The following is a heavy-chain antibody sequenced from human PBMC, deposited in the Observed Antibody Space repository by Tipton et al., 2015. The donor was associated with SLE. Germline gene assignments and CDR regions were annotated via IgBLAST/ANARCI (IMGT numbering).Heavy chain of an antibody. CDR2: INHNETT. J-gene: IGHJ4*02. Sequence: TLSLTCAVYDLSFIGYYWTWIRQPPGKGLEWVGDINHNETTNYNPSLKSRVTISRDTSKHQFSLKLSSVTAADTAVYYCAAIARYCSTSRCPDYWGQGTLVTVSS. CDR1: DLSFIGYY. CDR3: AAIARYCSTSRCPDY. V-gene: IGHV4-34*01. D-gene: IGHD2-8*01.